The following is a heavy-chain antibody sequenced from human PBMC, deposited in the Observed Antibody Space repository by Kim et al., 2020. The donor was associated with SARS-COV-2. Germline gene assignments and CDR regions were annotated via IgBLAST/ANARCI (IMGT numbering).Heavy chain of an antibody. CDR2: IKSKTDGGTT. J-gene: IGHJ4*02. CDR3: TTGITGMITFGGVIASFDY. Sequence: GGSLRLSCAASGFTFSNAWMSWVRQAPGKGLEWVGRIKSKTDGGTTDYAAPVKGRFTISRDDSKNTLYLQMNSLKTEDTAVYYCTTGITGMITFGGVIASFDYWGQGTLVTVSS. CDR1: GFTFSNAW. D-gene: IGHD3-16*02. V-gene: IGHV3-15*01.